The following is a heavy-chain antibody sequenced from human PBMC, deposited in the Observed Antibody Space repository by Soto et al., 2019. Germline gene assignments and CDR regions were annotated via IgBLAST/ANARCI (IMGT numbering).Heavy chain of an antibody. CDR1: GGSFSGYY. J-gene: IGHJ4*02. CDR2: INHSGST. CDR3: ARVLGTYYDFWSGYYTGPFDY. V-gene: IGHV4-34*01. D-gene: IGHD3-3*01. Sequence: SETLSLTCAVYGGSFSGYYWSWIRQPPGKGLEWIGEINHSGSTNYNPSLKSRVTISVDTSKNQFSLKLSSVTAADTAVYYCARVLGTYYDFWSGYYTGPFDYWGQGTQVTVSS.